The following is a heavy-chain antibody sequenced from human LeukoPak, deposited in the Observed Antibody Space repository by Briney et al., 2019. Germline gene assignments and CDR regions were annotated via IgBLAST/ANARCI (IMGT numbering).Heavy chain of an antibody. Sequence: SETLSLTCTVSGGSISSSSYYWGWIRQPPGQGLEWIGSIYYSGTTYYNPSLKSRVTISVDTSKNQFSLKLSSVTAADTAVYYCARDLSYCSGGSCYSGGWFDPWGQGTLVTVSS. CDR2: IYYSGTT. D-gene: IGHD2-15*01. CDR3: ARDLSYCSGGSCYSGGWFDP. V-gene: IGHV4-39*02. CDR1: GGSISSSSYY. J-gene: IGHJ5*02.